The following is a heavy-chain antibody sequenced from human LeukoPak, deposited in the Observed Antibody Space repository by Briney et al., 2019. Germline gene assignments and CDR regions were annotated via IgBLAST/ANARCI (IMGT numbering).Heavy chain of an antibody. CDR1: GYTFTSYG. CDR2: MNLNSGNT. Sequence: ASVKVSCKASGYTFTSYGITWVRQATGQGLEWMGWMNLNSGNTGYAQKFQGRVTMTRNTSIGTAYMELSSLRSEDTAVYYCARGPPSQPQLNRYYYYYMDVWGKGTTVTVSS. D-gene: IGHD6-13*01. CDR3: ARGPPSQPQLNRYYYYYMDV. J-gene: IGHJ6*03. V-gene: IGHV1-8*01.